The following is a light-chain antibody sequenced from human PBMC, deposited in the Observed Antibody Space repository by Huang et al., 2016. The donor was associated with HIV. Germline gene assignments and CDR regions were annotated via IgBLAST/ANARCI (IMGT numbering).Light chain of an antibody. V-gene: IGKV1-12*01. CDR3: QQAVSFPLT. Sequence: DIQMTQSPSSVSASVGDRISFTCWASQDINRWLAWYQQKPGKAPKLLIYAASTLQGGVPARFSGRVSGTGFTLTINNLQPEDFATYFCQQAVSFPLTFGGGTKVEIK. CDR1: QDINRW. J-gene: IGKJ4*01. CDR2: AAS.